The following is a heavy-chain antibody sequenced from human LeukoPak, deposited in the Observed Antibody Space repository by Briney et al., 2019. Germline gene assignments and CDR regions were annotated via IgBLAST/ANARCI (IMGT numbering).Heavy chain of an antibody. CDR3: AREEATVVSYYHYYYGMDV. V-gene: IGHV1-46*01. CDR1: GYTLTELS. J-gene: IGHJ6*02. D-gene: IGHD4-17*01. Sequence: ASVKVSCKVSGYTLTELSMHWVRQAPGQGLEWLGIIIPSGGATSYAQKFQGRVTMTRDTSTSTLYMELSSLRSEDTAVYYCAREEATVVSYYHYYYGMDVWGLGTTVTVSS. CDR2: IIPSGGAT.